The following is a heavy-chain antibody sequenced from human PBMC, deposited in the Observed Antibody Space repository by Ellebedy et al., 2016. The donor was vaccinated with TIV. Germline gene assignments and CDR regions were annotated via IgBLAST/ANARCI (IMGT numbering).Heavy chain of an antibody. CDR3: ARRQVVTSIGYYYYYMDV. D-gene: IGHD4-23*01. Sequence: GESLKISCQGSGYSFSSYWIGWVRQMPGKGLEWMGIIYPGDSDTRYSPSFQGQVTISADKSISTAYLQWSSLKASDTAMYYCARRQVVTSIGYYYYYMDVWGKGTTVTVSS. CDR2: IYPGDSDT. CDR1: GYSFSSYW. V-gene: IGHV5-51*01. J-gene: IGHJ6*03.